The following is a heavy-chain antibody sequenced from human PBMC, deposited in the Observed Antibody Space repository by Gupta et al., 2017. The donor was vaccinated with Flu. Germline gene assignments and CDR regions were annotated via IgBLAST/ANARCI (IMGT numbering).Heavy chain of an antibody. CDR2: ISGSGGST. D-gene: IGHD4-17*01. CDR3: AATQTTVTTEGLFFDY. J-gene: IGHJ4*02. CDR1: GFTFSSYA. Sequence: EVQLLESGGGLVQPGGSLRLSCAASGFTFSSYAMSWVRQAPGKGLEWVSAISGSGGSTYYADSVKGRFTISRDNSKNTLYLQMNSLRAEDTAVYYCAATQTTVTTEGLFFDYWGQGTLVTVSS. V-gene: IGHV3-23*01.